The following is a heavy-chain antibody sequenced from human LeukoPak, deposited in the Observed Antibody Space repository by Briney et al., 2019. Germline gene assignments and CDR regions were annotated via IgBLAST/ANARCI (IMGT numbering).Heavy chain of an antibody. CDR1: GFTFSSYS. Sequence: SGGSLRLSCAASGFTFSSYSMNWVRQAPGKGLEWVSYISSSSSTIYYADSVKGRFTISRDNSKNTLYLQMNSLRAEDTAVYYCARDSRKYQLLSHFDYWGQGTLVTVSS. D-gene: IGHD2-2*01. CDR3: ARDSRKYQLLSHFDY. V-gene: IGHV3-48*01. J-gene: IGHJ4*02. CDR2: ISSSSSTI.